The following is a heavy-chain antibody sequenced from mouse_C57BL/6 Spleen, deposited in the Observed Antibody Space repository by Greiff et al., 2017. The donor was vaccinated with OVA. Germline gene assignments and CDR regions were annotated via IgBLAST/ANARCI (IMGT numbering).Heavy chain of an antibody. CDR2: IHPNSGST. V-gene: IGHV1-64*01. Sequence: QVHVRQPGAELVKPGASVKLSCKASGYTFTSYWMHWVKQRPGQGLEWIGMIHPNSGSTNYNEKFKSKATLTVDKSSSTAYMQLSSLTSEDSAVYYCARKNYSNYEYAMDYWGQGTSVTVSS. CDR1: GYTFTSYW. D-gene: IGHD2-5*01. CDR3: ARKNYSNYEYAMDY. J-gene: IGHJ4*01.